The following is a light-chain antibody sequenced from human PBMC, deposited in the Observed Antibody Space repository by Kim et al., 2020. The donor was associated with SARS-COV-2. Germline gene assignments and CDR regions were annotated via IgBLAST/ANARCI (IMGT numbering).Light chain of an antibody. J-gene: IGKJ1*01. V-gene: IGKV3-20*01. CDR1: QSIRSSY. Sequence: LSPGESATLACRASQSIRSSYVAWSQHKPGQAPRVVLYETSTRAAGIPDRFSGSRSGTDFTLTSSRVEPEDFAVYYGQQFDGSRPTFGQGTKLEI. CDR3: QQFDGSRPT. CDR2: ETS.